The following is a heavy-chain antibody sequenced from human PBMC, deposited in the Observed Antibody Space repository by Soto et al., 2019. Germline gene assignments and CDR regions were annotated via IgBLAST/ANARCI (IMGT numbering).Heavy chain of an antibody. CDR1: GFTFSSYE. CDR2: ISSSGSTI. Sequence: PGGSLRLSCAASGFTFSSYEMNWVRQAPGKGLEWVSYISSSGSTIYYADSVKGRFTISRDNAKNSLYLQMNSLRAEDTAVYYCARDQGVWSGYYIGYYYYGMDVWGQGTTVTVSS. CDR3: ARDQGVWSGYYIGYYYYGMDV. J-gene: IGHJ6*02. V-gene: IGHV3-48*03. D-gene: IGHD3-3*01.